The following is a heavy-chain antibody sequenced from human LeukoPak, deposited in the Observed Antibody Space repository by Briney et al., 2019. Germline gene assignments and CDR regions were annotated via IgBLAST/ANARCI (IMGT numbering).Heavy chain of an antibody. CDR2: TRDKHNRYTT. D-gene: IGHD4-17*01. Sequence: GGSPRLSCAATGFTFSDHYMGWVRQAPGKGLELIGRTRDKHNRYTTEYAASVKGRCTISRDDSKNSLYLQMNSLKTEDTAVYYCARVTVTTGSYYYYMDVWGKGTTVTVSS. V-gene: IGHV3-72*01. J-gene: IGHJ6*03. CDR3: ARVTVTTGSYYYYMDV. CDR1: GFTFSDHY.